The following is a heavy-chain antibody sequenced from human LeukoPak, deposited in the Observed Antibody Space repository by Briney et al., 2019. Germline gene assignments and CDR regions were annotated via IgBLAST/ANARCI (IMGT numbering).Heavy chain of an antibody. CDR1: GFTFTDYS. D-gene: IGHD6-25*01. CDR3: ARDGSGFYYYYYMDV. V-gene: IGHV3-21*01. Sequence: VKPGGSLRLSCAASGFTFTDYSMTWLRQAPGKGLEWVSSISTVSTYTFYSDSVKGRFTISRDNRKNTLYLQMSSLSAEDTAVYYCARDGSGFYYYYYMDVWGRGTAVTVSS. J-gene: IGHJ6*03. CDR2: ISTVSTYT.